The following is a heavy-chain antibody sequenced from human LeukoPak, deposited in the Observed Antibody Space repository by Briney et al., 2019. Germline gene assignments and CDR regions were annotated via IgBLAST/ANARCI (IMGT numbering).Heavy chain of an antibody. CDR2: IYTSGST. CDR3: ARVSAKDSRFDP. D-gene: IGHD2-15*01. Sequence: SETLPLTCTVSGGSTSSYYWSWIRQPAGKGLEWIGRIYTSGSTNYNPSLQSRVTMSVDTSKNQFSLKLSSVTAADTAVYYCARVSAKDSRFDPWGQGTLVTVSS. V-gene: IGHV4-4*07. CDR1: GGSTSSYY. J-gene: IGHJ5*02.